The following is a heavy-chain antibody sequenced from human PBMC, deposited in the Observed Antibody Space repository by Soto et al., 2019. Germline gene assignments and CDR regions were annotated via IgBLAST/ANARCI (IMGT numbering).Heavy chain of an antibody. Sequence: PGGSLRLSCAASGFNFRSYGMQWVRQAPGKGLEWVAVIWYDGSNQYYADSVKGRFTISRDNSKNTLYLQMNSLRAEDTAMYYCARDRGGLMTLLTSCFVGPCGQGTLESVSS. CDR2: IWYDGSNQ. J-gene: IGHJ5*02. CDR1: GFNFRSYG. V-gene: IGHV3-33*01. D-gene: IGHD3-9*01. CDR3: ARDRGGLMTLLTSCFVGP.